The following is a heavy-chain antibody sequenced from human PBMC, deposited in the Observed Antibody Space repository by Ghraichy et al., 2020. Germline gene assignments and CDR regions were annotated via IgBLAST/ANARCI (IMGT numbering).Heavy chain of an antibody. V-gene: IGHV3-21*01. CDR1: GFTFSSYS. CDR2: ISSSSSYI. Sequence: GGSLRLSCAASGFTFSSYSMNWVRQAPGKGLEWVSSISSSSSYIYYADSVKGRFTISRDNAKNSLYLQMNSLRAEDTAVYYCARWCSSTSCYVDYYYGMDVWGQGTTVTVSS. CDR3: ARWCSSTSCYVDYYYGMDV. J-gene: IGHJ6*02. D-gene: IGHD2-2*01.